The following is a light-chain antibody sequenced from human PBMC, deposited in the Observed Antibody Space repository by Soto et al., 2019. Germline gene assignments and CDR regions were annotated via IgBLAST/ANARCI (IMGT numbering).Light chain of an antibody. CDR2: LGS. Sequence: DIVMTQSPLSLPVTPGEPASISCRSSQSLLHSNGYNYLDWYLQKPGQSPQLLIYLGSNRDSGVPDRFSGSGSGKDFTLKISRVEAEDVGVYYCMQALQSRLTFGGGTKVEIK. J-gene: IGKJ4*01. CDR1: QSLLHSNGYNY. V-gene: IGKV2-28*01. CDR3: MQALQSRLT.